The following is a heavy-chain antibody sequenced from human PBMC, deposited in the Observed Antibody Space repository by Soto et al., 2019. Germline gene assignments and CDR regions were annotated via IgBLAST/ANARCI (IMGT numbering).Heavy chain of an antibody. V-gene: IGHV4-34*01. CDR1: GGSFSDYF. Sequence: PSETLSLTCAVYGGSFSDYFWTWIRQPPGKGLEWIGEINHSGSTNFNPSLKSRVAISADTSRNQFSLRVTSVTAADTAVYYGAKGQTVLRFLEWLQRHHWFDPWGQGTLVTVSS. D-gene: IGHD3-3*01. J-gene: IGHJ5*02. CDR3: AKGQTVLRFLEWLQRHHWFDP. CDR2: INHSGST.